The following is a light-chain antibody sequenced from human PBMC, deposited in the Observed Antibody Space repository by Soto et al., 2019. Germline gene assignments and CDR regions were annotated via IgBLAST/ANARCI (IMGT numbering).Light chain of an antibody. Sequence: DIQMTQSPSSLSASVGDRVTITCRASQSISSYLNWYQQKPGKAPKLLIYAASSLQSGVPSRFSGSGSGTDFTLTISSLQPEDFAVYYCQQYVSSPRTFGQGTKVEI. V-gene: IGKV1-39*01. J-gene: IGKJ1*01. CDR2: AAS. CDR3: QQYVSSPRT. CDR1: QSISSY.